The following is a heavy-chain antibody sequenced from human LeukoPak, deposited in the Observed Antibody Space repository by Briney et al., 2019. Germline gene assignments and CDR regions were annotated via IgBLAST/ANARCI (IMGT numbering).Heavy chain of an antibody. CDR1: GVSVSSDNYY. V-gene: IGHV4-61*03. CDR2: VHHSGNT. Sequence: SETLSLTCTVSGVSVSSDNYYWSWIRQPPGSGLEWVGCVHHSGNTNSSPSVESRVTISIDTSRNHFSLKLSSVTAAETAVYYCARNMVRGVTDSFDIWGQGTMVTVS. D-gene: IGHD3-10*01. CDR3: ARNMVRGVTDSFDI. J-gene: IGHJ3*02.